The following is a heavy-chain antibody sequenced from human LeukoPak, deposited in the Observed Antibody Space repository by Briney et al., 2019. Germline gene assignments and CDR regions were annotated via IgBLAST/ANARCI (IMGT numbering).Heavy chain of an antibody. CDR2: IKSKAHSYAT. J-gene: IGHJ4*02. V-gene: IGHV3-73*01. Sequence: GGSLRLSCAASGFTFSGSAIHWVRQASGKGLEWVGRIKSKAHSYATAYAASVKGRFTISRDDSKNTAYLQMNSLKTEDTAVYYCTRPGVGATTSPYDFWGQGTVVTVSS. CDR3: TRPGVGATTSPYDF. D-gene: IGHD1-26*01. CDR1: GFTFSGSA.